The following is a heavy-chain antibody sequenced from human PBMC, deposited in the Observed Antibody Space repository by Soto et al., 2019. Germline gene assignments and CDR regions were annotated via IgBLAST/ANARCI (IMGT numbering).Heavy chain of an antibody. CDR2: ISGSGNTT. CDR1: GVTFSSYA. J-gene: IGHJ4*02. V-gene: IGHV3-23*01. D-gene: IGHD6-13*01. Sequence: EVQLLESGGGLVQPGGSLRLSCAASGVTFSSYAMTWVRQAPGKGLEWVSSISGSGNTTYYADSVKGRFTISRDSSKNTLYLQMNSLRPEDTTVYYCAKARRRTWYDDYWGQGTLVTVSS. CDR3: AKARRRTWYDDY.